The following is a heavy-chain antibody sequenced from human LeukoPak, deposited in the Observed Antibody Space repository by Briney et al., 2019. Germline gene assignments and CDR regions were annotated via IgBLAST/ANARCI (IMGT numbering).Heavy chain of an antibody. D-gene: IGHD6-13*01. CDR2: IHSNSGGT. J-gene: IGHJ4*02. Sequence: GASVEVSCKASGYTFTGYYIHWVRQAPGQGLEWMGWIHSNSGGTNYAQKFQGRFTLARDTSISTAYMELSSLTSDDSAVYFCASISSSWYYFEYWGQGTLVTVSS. CDR1: GYTFTGYY. CDR3: ASISSSWYYFEY. V-gene: IGHV1-2*02.